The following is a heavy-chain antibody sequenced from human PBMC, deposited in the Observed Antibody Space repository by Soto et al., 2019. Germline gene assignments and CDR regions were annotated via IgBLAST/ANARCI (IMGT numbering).Heavy chain of an antibody. CDR2: SSGKNGNT. J-gene: IGHJ6*02. V-gene: IGHV3-23*01. CDR1: GFTFSSHD. CDR3: AKALDRSRDGVDA. D-gene: IGHD3-16*02. Sequence: VQLLESGGGLIQPGESLRLSCAASGFTFSSHDMCWVRQAPGKGLEWVASSGKNGNTSYIESVKGRLTISRDNSKSTLFLEMDYLRAGDTALYYCAKALDRSRDGVDAWGQGTMVTVSS.